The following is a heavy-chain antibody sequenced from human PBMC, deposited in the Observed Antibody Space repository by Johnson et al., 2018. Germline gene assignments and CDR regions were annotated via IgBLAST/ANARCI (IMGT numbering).Heavy chain of an antibody. J-gene: IGHJ6*02. Sequence: QVQLVESGGGLVQPGGSLRLSCAASGFTFSSYGMHWVRQAPGKGLEWVAVIWYDGSNKYYADSVKGRFTISRDNSKNTLYLQMNSRRAEDTAVYYCAREVGFGEDYGMDVWGQGTTVTVSS. CDR3: AREVGFGEDYGMDV. D-gene: IGHD3-10*01. CDR2: IWYDGSNK. CDR1: GFTFSSYG. V-gene: IGHV3-33*01.